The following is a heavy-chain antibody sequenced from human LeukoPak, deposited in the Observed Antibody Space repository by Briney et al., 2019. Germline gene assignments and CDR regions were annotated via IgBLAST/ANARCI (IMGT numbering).Heavy chain of an antibody. Sequence: GGSLRLSCAASGFTFSSYWMHWVRQAPGKGLEWVGFIRSKAHGGTTEYAASVKGRFTISRDDSKSIAYLQMNSLKTEDTAVYYCTRVGDYGDYFDYWGQGTLVTVSS. J-gene: IGHJ4*02. D-gene: IGHD4-17*01. CDR2: IRSKAHGGTT. CDR3: TRVGDYGDYFDY. V-gene: IGHV3-49*04. CDR1: GFTFSSYW.